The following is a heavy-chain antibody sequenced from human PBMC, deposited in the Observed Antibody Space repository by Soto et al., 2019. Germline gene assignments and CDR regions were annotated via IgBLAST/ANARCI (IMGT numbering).Heavy chain of an antibody. Sequence: GGSVRLSCATSGFTFTNAWMAWVRQAPGKGLEWVGRIKAIGDGGTTNYAAPVKGRFTVSRDDSENTLYLQMNSLRVEDTGIYYCHTPHGRNAFDIWGQGTVVTVSS. D-gene: IGHD2-8*01. J-gene: IGHJ3*02. CDR2: IKAIGDGGTT. CDR1: GFTFTNAW. V-gene: IGHV3-15*01. CDR3: HTPHGRNAFDI.